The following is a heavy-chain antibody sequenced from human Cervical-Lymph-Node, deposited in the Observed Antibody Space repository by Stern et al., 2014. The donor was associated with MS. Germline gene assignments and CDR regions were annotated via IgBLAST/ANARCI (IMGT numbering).Heavy chain of an antibody. CDR2: IHNTGST. Sequence: QVQLRESGSGLVRPSQTLSLTCEVSGASISGGGVSWSWIRQPPGKGLEWIGYIHNTGSTHYRPSLRSRISMSVDMSRSHFSLTLNFVTAADTAVYYCAGETSTGGYYGVDVWGQGITVTVSS. CDR1: GASISGGGVS. V-gene: IGHV4-30-2*01. CDR3: AGETSTGGYYGVDV. D-gene: IGHD2-8*02. J-gene: IGHJ6*02.